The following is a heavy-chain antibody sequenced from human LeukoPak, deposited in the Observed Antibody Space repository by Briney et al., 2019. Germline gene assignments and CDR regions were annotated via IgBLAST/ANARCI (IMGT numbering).Heavy chain of an antibody. V-gene: IGHV4-61*02. J-gene: IGHJ3*02. CDR2: IYTSGST. Sequence: PSETLSLTCTVSGGSISTSSYYWSWIRQPAGKGLEWIGRIYTSGSTNYNPSLKSRVTISVDTSKNQFSLKLSSVTAADTAVYYCARRSLGELSFNDAFDIWGQGTMVTVSS. CDR1: GGSISTSSYY. CDR3: ARRSLGELSFNDAFDI. D-gene: IGHD3-16*02.